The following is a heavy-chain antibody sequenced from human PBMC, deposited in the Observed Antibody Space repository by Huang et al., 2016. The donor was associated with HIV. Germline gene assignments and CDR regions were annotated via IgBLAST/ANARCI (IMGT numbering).Heavy chain of an antibody. Sequence: QVQLVQSGAEVKNPGASVRVSCKASGYTFTDSNIHWVRQAPGQGLEWRGWINPKRGGTIYAQRCQGRSTMTRDTTISTVHMDLRRIQSDDTAVYFCARDWSFGSSTSPADWGQGTLVTVSS. CDR1: GYTFTDSN. CDR3: ARDWSFGSSTSPAD. V-gene: IGHV1-2*02. D-gene: IGHD6-6*01. J-gene: IGHJ4*02. CDR2: INPKRGGT.